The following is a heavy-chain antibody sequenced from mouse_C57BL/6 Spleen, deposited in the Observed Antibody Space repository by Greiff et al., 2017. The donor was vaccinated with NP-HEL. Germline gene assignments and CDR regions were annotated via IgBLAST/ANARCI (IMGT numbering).Heavy chain of an antibody. CDR1: GYTFTSYW. V-gene: IGHV1-72*01. CDR2: IDPTRGGT. D-gene: IGHD1-1*01. CDR3: ARGDYYGNGYYAMDY. J-gene: IGHJ4*01. Sequence: QVQLQQPGAELVKPGASVKLSCKASGYTFTSYWMHWVKQRPGRGLEWIGRIDPTRGGTKYNEKFKSKATLTVDKPSSTAYMQLSSLTSEDSAVYYCARGDYYGNGYYAMDYWGKGTSVTVSS.